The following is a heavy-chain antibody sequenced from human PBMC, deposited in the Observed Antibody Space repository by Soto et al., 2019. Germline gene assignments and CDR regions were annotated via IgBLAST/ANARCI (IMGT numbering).Heavy chain of an antibody. V-gene: IGHV4-59*01. J-gene: IGHJ4*01. D-gene: IGHD4-17*01. CDR1: GASISTYY. CDR2: IFYSGST. Sequence: SETLSLTCTVSGASISTYYWTWIRQPPGKGLEWIGSIFYSGSTNYNPSLKSRVTISVDTSKDQFSLKLTSVTAADTAVYYCANDYGDHHFDYWGHATLVTSPQ. CDR3: ANDYGDHHFDY.